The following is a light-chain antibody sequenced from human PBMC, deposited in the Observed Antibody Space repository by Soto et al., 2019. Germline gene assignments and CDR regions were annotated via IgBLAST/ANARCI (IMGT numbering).Light chain of an antibody. Sequence: QSALTQPASVSGSPGQSITISCTGTSSDVGGYNYVSWYQQHPGRAPKLIIYDVSNRPSGVSNRFSGSKSGNTASLTISGLQAEDEADYYCISYTSISTLIFGGGTTLTVL. J-gene: IGLJ2*01. CDR3: ISYTSISTLI. CDR2: DVS. V-gene: IGLV2-14*03. CDR1: SSDVGGYNY.